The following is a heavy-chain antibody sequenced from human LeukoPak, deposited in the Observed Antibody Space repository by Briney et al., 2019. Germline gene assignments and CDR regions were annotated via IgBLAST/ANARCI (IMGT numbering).Heavy chain of an antibody. CDR3: ARSIAVAGTGGYYFDY. J-gene: IGHJ4*02. CDR2: INHGGST. Sequence: PETLSLTCAVYGGSFSGYYWSWIRQPPGKGLEWIGEINHGGSTNYNPSLKSRVTISVDTSKNQFSLKLSSVTAADTAVYYCARSIAVAGTGGYYFDYWGQGTLVTVSS. D-gene: IGHD6-19*01. CDR1: GGSFSGYY. V-gene: IGHV4-34*01.